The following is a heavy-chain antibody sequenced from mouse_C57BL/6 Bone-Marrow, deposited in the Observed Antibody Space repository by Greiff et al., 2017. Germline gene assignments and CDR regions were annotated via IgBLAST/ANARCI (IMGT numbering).Heavy chain of an antibody. CDR1: GYTFTSYW. J-gene: IGHJ1*03. D-gene: IGHD2-4*01. V-gene: IGHV1-72*01. Sequence: QQSCTAPGYTFTSYWMHWVKPRPGRGLEWIGRIDPNSGGTKYNVKFKSKATLTVDKPSSTASMPPSSLTSEDSAVYYCADYDGDFWYFDDWGKGTTLTVSS. CDR3: ADYDGDFWYFDD. CDR2: IDPNSGGT.